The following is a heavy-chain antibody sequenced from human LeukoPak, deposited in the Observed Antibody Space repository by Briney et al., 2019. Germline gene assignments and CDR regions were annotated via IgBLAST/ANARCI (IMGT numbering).Heavy chain of an antibody. CDR1: GYSFTSYW. Sequence: GESLKISCKGSGYSFTSYWIGWVRQMLGKGLEWMGIIYPGDSDTRYSPSFQGQVTISADKSISTAYLQWSSLKASDTAMYYCASRGITTYYYGSGSYPYYFDYWGQGTLVTVSS. J-gene: IGHJ4*02. V-gene: IGHV5-51*01. D-gene: IGHD3-10*01. CDR3: ASRGITTYYYGSGSYPYYFDY. CDR2: IYPGDSDT.